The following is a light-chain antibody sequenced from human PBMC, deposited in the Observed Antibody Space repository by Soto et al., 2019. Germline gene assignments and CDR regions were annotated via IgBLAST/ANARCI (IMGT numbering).Light chain of an antibody. CDR2: RAS. CDR1: QTISTS. Sequence: DIQMTQSPSSLSASVGDRVTISCRASQTISTSLNWYQQKPGTAPRLLIYRASSVKSGVPPRFSGSGSGRDFTLTISSLSPEDIATYFCQQSYNSPPWTFGQGTKVEVK. CDR3: QQSYNSPPWT. V-gene: IGKV1-39*01. J-gene: IGKJ1*01.